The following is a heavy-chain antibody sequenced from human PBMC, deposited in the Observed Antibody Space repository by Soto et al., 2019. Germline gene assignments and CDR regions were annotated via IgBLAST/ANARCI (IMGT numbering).Heavy chain of an antibody. CDR1: GLTFSSYA. CDR3: AKARFRDSSMFLLDY. CDR2: ISGSGGST. D-gene: IGHD6-19*01. Sequence: GGSLRLSCAASGLTFSSYAMSWVRQAPGQGLEWVSAISGSGGSTYYADSEKGRFTISRDNSKNTLYLQMNSLRAEDTAVYYCAKARFRDSSMFLLDYWGQGTLVTVSS. V-gene: IGHV3-23*01. J-gene: IGHJ4*02.